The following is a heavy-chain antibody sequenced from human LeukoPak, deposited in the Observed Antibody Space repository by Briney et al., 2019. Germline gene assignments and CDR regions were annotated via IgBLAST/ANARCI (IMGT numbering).Heavy chain of an antibody. CDR3: AIYYGSGSSFDY. Sequence: GESLRISCKGSGYSFTSYWISWVRQMPRKGLEWMGRIDPSDSYTNYSPSFQGHVTISADKSISTAYLQWSSLKASDTAMYYCAIYYGSGSSFDYWGQGTLVTVSS. CDR1: GYSFTSYW. CDR2: IDPSDSYT. J-gene: IGHJ4*02. D-gene: IGHD3-10*01. V-gene: IGHV5-10-1*01.